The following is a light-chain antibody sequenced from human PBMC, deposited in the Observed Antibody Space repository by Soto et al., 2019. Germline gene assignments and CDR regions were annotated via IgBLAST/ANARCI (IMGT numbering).Light chain of an antibody. V-gene: IGLV1-44*01. CDR3: AAWDDSLNAYV. CDR1: NSNIGSNI. Sequence: QSVLTQPPSASGTPGQRGIISWSGSNSNIGSNIVNWYQQLPGTTPKLRIYSNSQRPSGVPERFSGSKSGTSASLAIRGLQSDDEADYYCAAWDDSLNAYVFATGTKLTVL. CDR2: SNS. J-gene: IGLJ1*01.